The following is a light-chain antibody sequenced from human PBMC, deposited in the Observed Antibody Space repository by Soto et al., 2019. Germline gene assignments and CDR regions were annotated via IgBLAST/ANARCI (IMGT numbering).Light chain of an antibody. CDR1: QSVSSY. CDR2: DAS. V-gene: IGKV3D-15*01. J-gene: IGKJ1*01. Sequence: EIVLTQSPGTLSLSPGERGTLSCRASQSVSSYLAWYQQKPGQAPRLLMYDASNRATGIPARFSGSGSGTEFTLTIGSLQSEDFAVYYCQQYNNWPETFGQGTKVDIK. CDR3: QQYNNWPET.